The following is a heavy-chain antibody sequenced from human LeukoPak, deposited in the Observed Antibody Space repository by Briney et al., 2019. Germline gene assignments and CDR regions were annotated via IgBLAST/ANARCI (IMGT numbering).Heavy chain of an antibody. CDR3: ARDGEPVWYGNVDYYYIDV. CDR1: GFTFSRFW. CDR2: INQDGSEK. J-gene: IGHJ6*03. Sequence: GGSLRLSCAASGFTFSRFWMRWVRQAPGKGLEWVGNINQDGSEKHYVDSVRGRFTTSRDNAKNSLTLQMNGRRAEDTAVYHCARDGEPVWYGNVDYYYIDVWGKGTTVTVSS. D-gene: IGHD3-10*01. V-gene: IGHV3-7*01.